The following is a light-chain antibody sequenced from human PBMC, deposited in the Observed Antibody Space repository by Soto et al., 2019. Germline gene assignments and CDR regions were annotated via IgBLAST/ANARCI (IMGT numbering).Light chain of an antibody. Sequence: IGMTHAPATLSVSPGETAPLSCRASQSVSIDLAWYQQTPGQAPRLLIYGASTRATGIPVRFSGSASGTEFTLTISSLQSEDFTVYYCQQYNKSPLTFGQGTKVDIK. CDR2: GAS. CDR3: QQYNKSPLT. V-gene: IGKV3-15*01. CDR1: QSVSID. J-gene: IGKJ1*01.